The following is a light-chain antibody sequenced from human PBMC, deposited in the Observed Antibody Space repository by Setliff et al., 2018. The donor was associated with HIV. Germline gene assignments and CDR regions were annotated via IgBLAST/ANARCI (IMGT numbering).Light chain of an antibody. CDR3: SSYSSSSTLYV. J-gene: IGLJ1*01. CDR1: NNDVGGYNY. Sequence: LAQPASVSGSPGQSITISCSGTNNDVGGYNYVSWYQQHPGKAPKLMIFQVSNRPSGISNRFSGSKSGNTASLTISGLQPEDEADYYCSSYSSSSTLYVFGTGTKVTVL. CDR2: QVS. V-gene: IGLV2-14*01.